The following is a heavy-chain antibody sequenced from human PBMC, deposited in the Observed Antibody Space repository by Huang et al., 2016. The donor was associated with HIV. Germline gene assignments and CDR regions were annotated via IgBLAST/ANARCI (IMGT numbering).Heavy chain of an antibody. CDR3: ARGQGGYYYYYMDV. CDR1: GGSFSGYY. CDR2: INQSEST. J-gene: IGHJ6*03. V-gene: IGHV4-34*01. Sequence: QVQLQQWGAGLLRPSETLSLTCVVYGGSFSGYYGTWIRQPPGKGLEWIGEINQSESTNYNPSLKSRVTISVDTSRNQFSLTLTSVTAADTAVYYCARGQGGYYYYYMDVWGKGTTVTVSS.